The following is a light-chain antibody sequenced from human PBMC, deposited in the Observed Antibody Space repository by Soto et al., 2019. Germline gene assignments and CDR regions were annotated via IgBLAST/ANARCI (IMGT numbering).Light chain of an antibody. Sequence: EIVLTQSPGTLSLSRGGRANLSCRASQSVSNNYLAWYQQKPGQAPRLIIYGASTRATGIPARFSGSGSGTEFTLTISSLQSEDFAFYYCQQYNNWPPVTFGQGTRLEIK. J-gene: IGKJ5*01. CDR1: QSVSNN. V-gene: IGKV3-15*01. CDR3: QQYNNWPPVT. CDR2: GAS.